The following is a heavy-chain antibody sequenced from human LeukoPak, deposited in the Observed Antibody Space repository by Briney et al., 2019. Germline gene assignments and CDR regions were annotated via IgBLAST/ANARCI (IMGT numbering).Heavy chain of an antibody. D-gene: IGHD1-26*01. CDR1: GFTFSNFP. CDR3: ARDSGSYYYYYYYGMDV. J-gene: IGHJ6*02. V-gene: IGHV3-23*01. CDR2: ISGSGGDT. Sequence: PGGSLRLSCAASGFTFSNFPMTWVRRAPGKGLESFSSISGSGGDTYYTDSVKGRFTISRDNLKNTLYLQMNSLRAEDTAVYYCARDSGSYYYYYYYGMDVWGQGTTVTVSS.